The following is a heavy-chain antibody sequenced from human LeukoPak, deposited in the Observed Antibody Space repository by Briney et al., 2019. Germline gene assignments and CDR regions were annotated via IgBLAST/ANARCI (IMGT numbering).Heavy chain of an antibody. D-gene: IGHD3-9*01. CDR2: ISGSGGST. Sequence: GGSLRLSCAASGFTFSSYGMSWVRQAPGKGLEWVSAISGSGGSTYYADSVKGRFTISRDNSKNTLYLQMNSLRAEDTAVYYCAKDVQAYDILTGYYFTGDYWGQGTLVTVSS. J-gene: IGHJ4*02. V-gene: IGHV3-23*01. CDR1: GFTFSSYG. CDR3: AKDVQAYDILTGYYFTGDY.